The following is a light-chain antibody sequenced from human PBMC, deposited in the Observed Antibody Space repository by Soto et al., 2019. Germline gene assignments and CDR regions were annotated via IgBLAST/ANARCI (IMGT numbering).Light chain of an antibody. Sequence: EVVLTQSPATLSLSPGERATLSCRASQSVSRDLAWYQQKPGQAPRLLIYDASNRATGIPARFSASGSGTNFTLTIGSLEPEDLAVYYCQQRSNWPYTFGQGTKLEIK. CDR1: QSVSRD. J-gene: IGKJ2*01. CDR3: QQRSNWPYT. V-gene: IGKV3-11*01. CDR2: DAS.